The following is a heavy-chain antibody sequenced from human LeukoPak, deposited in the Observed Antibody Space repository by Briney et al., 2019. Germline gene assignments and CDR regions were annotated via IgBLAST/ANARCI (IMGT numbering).Heavy chain of an antibody. D-gene: IGHD2/OR15-2a*01. CDR2: IYHSGST. Sequence: SQTLSLTCAVSGGSISRGGYSWSWIRQPPGKGLEWIGYIYHSGSTYYNPSLKSRVTISVDRSKNQFSLKLSSVTAADTAVYYCARESPYLKSLDVWGQGTTVTVSS. J-gene: IGHJ6*02. CDR1: GGSISRGGYS. CDR3: ARESPYLKSLDV. V-gene: IGHV4-30-2*01.